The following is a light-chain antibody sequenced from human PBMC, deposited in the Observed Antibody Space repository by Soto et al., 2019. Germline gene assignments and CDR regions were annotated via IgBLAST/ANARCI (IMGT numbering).Light chain of an antibody. CDR3: SSYADNAVV. CDR2: EVS. J-gene: IGLJ2*01. Sequence: QSVLTQPPSASGSPEQSVTISCTGTSSDVGGYNYVSWYQQHPGKAPKLIMSEVSKRPSGVPDRFSGSKSGNTASLTVSGLQAEDEADYYCSSYADNAVVFGGGTKLTVL. V-gene: IGLV2-8*01. CDR1: SSDVGGYNY.